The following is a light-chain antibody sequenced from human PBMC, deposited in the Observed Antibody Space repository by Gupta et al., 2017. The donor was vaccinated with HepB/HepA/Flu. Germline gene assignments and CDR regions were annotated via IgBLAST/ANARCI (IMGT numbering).Light chain of an antibody. CDR3: SSFRTGSTLVV. CDR1: SSDVGGFNS. V-gene: IGLV2-14*03. CDR2: DVS. Sequence: QSALTQPASVSGSPGQSITISCTGSSSDVGGFNSVSWYQQYPGRAPKLLIYDVSNRPSGVSYRFSGSKSGTTASLTISGLQAEDDADYYCSSFRTGSTLVVFGGGTKVTVL. J-gene: IGLJ2*01.